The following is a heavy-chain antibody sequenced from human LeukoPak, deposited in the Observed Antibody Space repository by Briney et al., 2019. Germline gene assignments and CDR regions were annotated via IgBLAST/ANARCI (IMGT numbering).Heavy chain of an antibody. CDR3: ARKLLVRANWFDP. D-gene: IGHD6-13*01. V-gene: IGHV4-39*01. Sequence: SETLSLTCTVSGGSLSSSSYYWGWLRQPPGTGLEWIGSIYYSGSTYYNPSLKSRVTISVDTSKNQFSLKLSSVTAADTAVYYCARKLLVRANWFDPWGQGTLVTVSS. J-gene: IGHJ5*02. CDR2: IYYSGST. CDR1: GGSLSSSSYY.